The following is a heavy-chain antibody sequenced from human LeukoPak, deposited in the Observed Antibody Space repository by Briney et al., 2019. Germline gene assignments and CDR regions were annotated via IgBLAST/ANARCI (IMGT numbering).Heavy chain of an antibody. CDR1: GFIFSSHW. CDR3: TRELILTGSFFDY. J-gene: IGHJ4*02. CDR2: IWFDGSIE. D-gene: IGHD1-20*01. V-gene: IGHV3-33*08. Sequence: GSLRLSCTASGFIFSSHWMTWVRQSPGKGLEWVALIWFDGSIESYADSVKGRFTISRDNSKNTLYLQMNGLRAEDTAVYYCTRELILTGSFFDYWGQGTLVTVSS.